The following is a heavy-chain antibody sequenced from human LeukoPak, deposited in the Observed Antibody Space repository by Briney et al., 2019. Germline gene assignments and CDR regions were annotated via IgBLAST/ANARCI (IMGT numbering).Heavy chain of an antibody. D-gene: IGHD3-22*01. Sequence: PGRSLRLSCAASGFTFSSYGMHWVRQAPGKGLEWVAVIWYDGSNKYYADSVKGRFTISRDNSKNTLYLQMNSLRAEDTAVYYCARPPIEFTMTDDAFDIWGQGTMVTVSS. J-gene: IGHJ3*02. CDR3: ARPPIEFTMTDDAFDI. V-gene: IGHV3-33*01. CDR1: GFTFSSYG. CDR2: IWYDGSNK.